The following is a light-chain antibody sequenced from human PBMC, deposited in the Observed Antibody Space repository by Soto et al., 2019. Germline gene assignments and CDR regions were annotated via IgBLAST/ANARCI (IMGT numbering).Light chain of an antibody. J-gene: IGKJ1*01. CDR1: QSVSSN. Sequence: EIVLTQSPGTLSFSPGERATLSCRASQSVSSNLAWYQQKPGQAPRLLISGASTRATGIPARFSGSGSGTEFTLTISSLQSEDFAVYYCQQYNNWPRTFGQGTKVDIK. CDR2: GAS. CDR3: QQYNNWPRT. V-gene: IGKV3-15*01.